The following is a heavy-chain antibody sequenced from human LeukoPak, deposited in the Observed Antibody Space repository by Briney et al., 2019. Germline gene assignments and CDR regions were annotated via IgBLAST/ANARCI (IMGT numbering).Heavy chain of an antibody. CDR1: GYSFTAFY. J-gene: IGHJ4*02. D-gene: IGHD3-10*01. CDR3: ARDGEYGTGSYYRGCFDY. Sequence: GASVKVSCKASGYSFTAFYIHWVRQAPGQGLEWMGWIHPRSGETNYAYKFRGRVTMTRDTPISTTYMDLSSLGSDDTAVYYCARDGEYGTGSYYRGCFDYWGQGTLVTVSS. V-gene: IGHV1-2*02. CDR2: IHPRSGET.